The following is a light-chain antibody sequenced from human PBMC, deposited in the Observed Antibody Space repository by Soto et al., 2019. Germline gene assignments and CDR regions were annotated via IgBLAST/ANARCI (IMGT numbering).Light chain of an antibody. Sequence: QSALTQPPSVSGSPGQSVTISCTVTSSDVGDYEHVSWYQQAPGTAPKLIIFDVTNRPSGVPDRFSGSKSVNTPSLTIFGLQAEDEAYYYCSLYTSSSTWVFGGGTKLTVL. CDR1: SSDVGDYEH. V-gene: IGLV2-18*01. CDR3: SLYTSSSTWV. CDR2: DVT. J-gene: IGLJ3*02.